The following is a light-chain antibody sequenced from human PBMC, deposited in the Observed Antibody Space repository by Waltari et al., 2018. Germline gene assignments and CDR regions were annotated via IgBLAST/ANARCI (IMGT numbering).Light chain of an antibody. CDR1: SSRGGFSNY. J-gene: IGLJ3*02. V-gene: IGLV2-14*01. Sequence: QAALTHSAPVSGSPGQSLTISCTGTSSRGGFSNYLSWYQQHPGKATKLMIYDVSERHSGVSNRFSGSKSGNTASLTISGLQAEDEADYYCNSYAGSSSWVFGGGTKLTVL. CDR3: NSYAGSSSWV. CDR2: DVS.